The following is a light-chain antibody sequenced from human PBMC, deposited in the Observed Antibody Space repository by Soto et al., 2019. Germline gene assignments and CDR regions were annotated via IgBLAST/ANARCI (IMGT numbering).Light chain of an antibody. J-gene: IGKJ5*01. CDR1: QSVSRSS. Sequence: EIVLTQSPGTLSLSPGERATLSCRASQSVSRSSLAWYQQKPGQAPRLLIYGASSRATGIPDRLRGSGSGTDFTLTISRLEPEDFAVYYCQQYGSSPGITFGQGTRLEIK. CDR2: GAS. CDR3: QQYGSSPGIT. V-gene: IGKV3-20*01.